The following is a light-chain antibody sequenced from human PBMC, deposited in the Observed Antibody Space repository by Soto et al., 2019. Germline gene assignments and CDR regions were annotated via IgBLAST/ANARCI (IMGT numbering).Light chain of an antibody. CDR2: KAS. CDR3: QQYNSSTLT. Sequence: IQRTQSPSTLYASVGDRVTITCRASQSIGASLAWFQQKPGKAPNLLIYKASSLESGVPSRFSGSGSGTEFTLTISTLQPDDFATYYCQQYNSSTLTFGGGTQVESK. CDR1: QSIGAS. J-gene: IGKJ4*02. V-gene: IGKV1-5*03.